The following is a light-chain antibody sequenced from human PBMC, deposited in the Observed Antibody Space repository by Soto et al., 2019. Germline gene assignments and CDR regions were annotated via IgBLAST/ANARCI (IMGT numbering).Light chain of an antibody. J-gene: IGKJ1*01. V-gene: IGKV3-20*01. CDR2: DAS. CDR1: QSVSSY. Sequence: IVLTQSPATLSLSPGERATLSCRASQSVSSYLAWYQQKPGQAPRLLIYDASNRATGIPDRFSGSGSGTDFTLTIGRLDPEDFAVYYCLKYGSSPGWTFGPGTKVDIK. CDR3: LKYGSSPGWT.